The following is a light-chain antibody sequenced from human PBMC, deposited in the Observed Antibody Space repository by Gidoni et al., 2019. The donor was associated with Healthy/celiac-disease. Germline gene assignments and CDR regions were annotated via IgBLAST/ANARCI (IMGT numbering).Light chain of an antibody. V-gene: IGKV1-39*01. Sequence: DIKMNQSPSSLPASVGDRVTITCRASQSISSYLNWYQQKPGKAPKLLIYAASSLQSGVPSRFSGSGSGTDFTLTISSLQPEDFATYYCQQSYSTPRTFGQGTKVEIK. CDR3: QQSYSTPRT. CDR2: AAS. J-gene: IGKJ1*01. CDR1: QSISSY.